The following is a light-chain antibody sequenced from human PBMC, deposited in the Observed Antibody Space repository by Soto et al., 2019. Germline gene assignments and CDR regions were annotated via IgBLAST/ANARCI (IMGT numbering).Light chain of an antibody. V-gene: IGLV2-23*01. Sequence: QSALTQPASVSGSPGQSITISCTGTSSDVGSYNLVSWYQQHPGKAPKLMIYEGSKRPSGVSNRFSGSKSGNTASLTISGLQAEDEADYYCCSYAGSSTLYVFGTGTKL. CDR2: EGS. CDR3: CSYAGSSTLYV. J-gene: IGLJ1*01. CDR1: SSDVGSYNL.